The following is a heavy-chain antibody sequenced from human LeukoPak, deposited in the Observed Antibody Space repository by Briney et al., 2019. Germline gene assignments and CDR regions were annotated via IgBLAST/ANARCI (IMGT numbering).Heavy chain of an antibody. CDR1: GFTFSGNW. Sequence: PGRSLRLSCAASGFTFSGNWMNWVRQAPGKGLVWVSRINGDGSSTSYADSVKGRFTISRDNARNTLYLQMNSLRAEDTAVYYCASLGGITVTGPYDFDYWGQGTVVTVSS. CDR3: ASLGGITVTGPYDFDY. D-gene: IGHD1-20*01. V-gene: IGHV3-74*01. J-gene: IGHJ4*02. CDR2: INGDGSST.